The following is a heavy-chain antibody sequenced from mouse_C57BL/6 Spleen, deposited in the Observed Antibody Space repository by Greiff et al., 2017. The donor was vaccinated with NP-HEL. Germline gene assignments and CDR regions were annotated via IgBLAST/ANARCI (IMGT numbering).Heavy chain of an antibody. CDR3: ARDPSNYYGSSYEGYAMDY. CDR2: ISYDGSN. D-gene: IGHD1-1*01. V-gene: IGHV3-6*01. J-gene: IGHJ4*01. Sequence: DVQLQESGPGLVKPSQSLSLTCSVTGYSITSGSYWNWIRQFPGNKLEWMGYISYDGSNNYNPSLKNRIPITRDPSKNQFFLKLNSVTTEDTATYYCARDPSNYYGSSYEGYAMDYWGQGTSVTVSS. CDR1: GYSITSGSY.